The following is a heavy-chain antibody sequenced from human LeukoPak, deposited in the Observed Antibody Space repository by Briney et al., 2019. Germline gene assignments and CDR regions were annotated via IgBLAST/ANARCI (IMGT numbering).Heavy chain of an antibody. J-gene: IGHJ4*02. V-gene: IGHV3-74*01. D-gene: IGHD3-10*01. Sequence: GGSLRLSCAASGFTFSSYWMHWVRQAPGKGLVWVSRINSDGSSTSYADSVKGRFTISRDNAKNTLYLQMNSLRAEDTAVYYCQMVRGVTTSGGFDYWGQGTLVTVSS. CDR3: QMVRGVTTSGGFDY. CDR2: INSDGSST. CDR1: GFTFSSYW.